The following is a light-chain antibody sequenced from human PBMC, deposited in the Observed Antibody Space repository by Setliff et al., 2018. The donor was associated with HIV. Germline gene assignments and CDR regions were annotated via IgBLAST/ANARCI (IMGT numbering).Light chain of an antibody. J-gene: IGLJ1*01. Sequence: LTQPPSVSGSPGQSVTISCTGTSSDVGGYNRVSWYQQPPGTAPKLMIYDVSSRPSGVPDRFSGSKSGYTASLTISGLQAEDEADYYCSSYTSSSTPYVFGTGTKVTVL. CDR3: SSYTSSSTPYV. V-gene: IGLV2-18*02. CDR1: SSDVGGYNR. CDR2: DVS.